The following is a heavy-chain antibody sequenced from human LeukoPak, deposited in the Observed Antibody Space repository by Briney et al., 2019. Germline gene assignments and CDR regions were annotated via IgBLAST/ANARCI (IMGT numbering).Heavy chain of an antibody. CDR1: GFTFSTYG. V-gene: IGHV3-23*01. CDR2: ISGSGGST. D-gene: IGHD6-6*01. CDR3: AKDRGSSTD. Sequence: GGSLRLSCVASGFTFSTYGMSWVRQAPGKGLEWVSAISGSGGSTYYADSVKGRFTISRDNSKNTLYLQMNSLRAEDTAVYHCAKDRGSSTDWGQGTLVTVSS. J-gene: IGHJ4*02.